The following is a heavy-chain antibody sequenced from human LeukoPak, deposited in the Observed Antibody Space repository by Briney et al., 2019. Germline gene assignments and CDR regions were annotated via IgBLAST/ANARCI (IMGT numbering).Heavy chain of an antibody. D-gene: IGHD5-12*01. CDR1: GGSFNRYY. Sequence: PSETLSLTCAVYGGSFNRYYWSWIRQPPGKGLEWIAEIYHDGNTNYNPSLKSRVTISVDTSNNHFSLKLTSVTAADTAVYYCARLDISTTWYAFDYWGQGTLVTVSS. V-gene: IGHV4-34*01. J-gene: IGHJ4*02. CDR2: IYHDGNT. CDR3: ARLDISTTWYAFDY.